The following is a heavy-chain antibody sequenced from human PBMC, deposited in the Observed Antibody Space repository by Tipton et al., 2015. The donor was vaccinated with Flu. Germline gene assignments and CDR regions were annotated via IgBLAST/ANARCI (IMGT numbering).Heavy chain of an antibody. CDR3: AKVRVQLASASGNYYGLDV. V-gene: IGHV3-33*06. D-gene: IGHD3-10*01. Sequence: SGFTFSNYGVHWVRQAPGKGLEWVAVIWYDGSNEYYEDSVKGRFTISRDNSKNTLYLQMNSLRAEDTAVYYCAKVRVQLASASGNYYGLDVWGRGTTVTVSS. J-gene: IGHJ6*02. CDR2: IWYDGSNE. CDR1: GFTFSNYG.